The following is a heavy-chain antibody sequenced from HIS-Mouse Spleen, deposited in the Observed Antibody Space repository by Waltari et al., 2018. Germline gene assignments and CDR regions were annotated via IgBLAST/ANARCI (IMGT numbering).Heavy chain of an antibody. CDR1: GGSISSSSYY. CDR2: IYYSGST. V-gene: IGHV4-39*07. CDR3: AREIPYSSSWYDWYFDL. J-gene: IGHJ2*01. D-gene: IGHD6-13*01. Sequence: QLQLQESGPGLVKPSETLSLTCTVSGGSISSSSYYWGWIRQPPGKGLEWRGSIYYSGSTYYTPPLKSRVTISVDTSKNQFSLKLSSVTAADTAVYYCAREIPYSSSWYDWYFDLWGRGTLVTVSS.